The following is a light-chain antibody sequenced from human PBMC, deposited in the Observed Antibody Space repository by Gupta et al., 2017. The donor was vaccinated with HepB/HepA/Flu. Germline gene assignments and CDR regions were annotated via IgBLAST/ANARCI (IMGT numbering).Light chain of an antibody. CDR2: WAS. J-gene: IGKJ1*01. V-gene: IGKV4-1*01. CDR3: RQYDNTPRT. CDR1: QSILYSSNNKNY. Sequence: DIVMTQSPDSLAVSLGERATIHCKSSQSILYSSNNKNYLAWYQQRPGQPPRLLIYWASTRESGVPDRFSGSGSGTDFTLTISTLQAEDVAVYYCRQYDNTPRTFGQGTKVEI.